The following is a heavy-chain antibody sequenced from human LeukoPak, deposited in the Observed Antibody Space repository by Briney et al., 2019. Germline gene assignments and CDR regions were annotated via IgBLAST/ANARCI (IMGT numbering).Heavy chain of an antibody. CDR1: GFTFSSYG. Sequence: GRSLRLSCAASGFTFSSYGMHWVRQAPGKVLEWVAFISNDGSNKYYADSVKGRFTISRDNSKNTLYLQMNSLRAEDTAVYYCAKGFRSMQQRGYFDYWGQGTLVTV. J-gene: IGHJ4*02. CDR2: ISNDGSNK. D-gene: IGHD1/OR15-1a*01. V-gene: IGHV3-30*18. CDR3: AKGFRSMQQRGYFDY.